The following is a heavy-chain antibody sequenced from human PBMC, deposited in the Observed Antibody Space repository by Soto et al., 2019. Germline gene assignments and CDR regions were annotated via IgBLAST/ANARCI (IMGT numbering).Heavy chain of an antibody. CDR2: ISSSSSYI. D-gene: IGHD5-18*01. CDR1: GFTFSSYS. V-gene: IGHV3-21*01. CDR3: ARDSYNTAGEYYYYGMDV. Sequence: EVQLVESGGGLVKPGGSLRLSCAASGFTFSSYSMNWVRQAPGTGLEWVSSISSSSSYIYYADSVKGRFTISRDNAKNSLYLQMNSLRAEDTAVYYCARDSYNTAGEYYYYGMDVWGQGTTVTVSS. J-gene: IGHJ6*02.